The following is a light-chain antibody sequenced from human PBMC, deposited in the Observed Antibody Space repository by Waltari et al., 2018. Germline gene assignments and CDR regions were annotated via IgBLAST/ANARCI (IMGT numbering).Light chain of an antibody. CDR1: QSLLHSSGYTF. CDR2: LVS. V-gene: IGKV2-28*01. CDR3: MQARKTPWT. J-gene: IGKJ1*01. Sequence: DIVMTQSPLSLPVSPGEPASISCRASQSLLHSSGYTFLDWYLQKPGQSPQLLIYLVSNRASGVPDRFSGSGSGTDFTPKISRVEAEDVGVYYCMQARKTPWTFGQGTKVEIK.